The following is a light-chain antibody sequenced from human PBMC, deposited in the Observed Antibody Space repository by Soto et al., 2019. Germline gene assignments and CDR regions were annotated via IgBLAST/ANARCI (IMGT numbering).Light chain of an antibody. CDR3: QQYGDSLLT. J-gene: IGKJ1*01. Sequence: EVVLTQSPGTLSLSPGEGATLSCRASQIVTGNFLAWYQQKPGQAPRLLMYDASTRATGIPDRFSGSGSGKDFTLIISRLEPEDLAVYYCQQYGDSLLTFGQGTKVDIK. V-gene: IGKV3-20*01. CDR1: QIVTGNF. CDR2: DAS.